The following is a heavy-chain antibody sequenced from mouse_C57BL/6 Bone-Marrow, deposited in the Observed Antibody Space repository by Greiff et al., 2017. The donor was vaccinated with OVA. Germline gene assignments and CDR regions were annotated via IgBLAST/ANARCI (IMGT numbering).Heavy chain of an antibody. V-gene: IGHV3-6*01. CDR2: ISYDGSN. CDR1: GYSITSGYY. Sequence: EVKLQESGPGLVKPSQSLSLTCSVTGYSITSGYYWNWIRQFPGNKLEWMGYISYDGSNNHNQSLKNRILFTRETSKNQFFLKLISVTTEDTATYYCAREGGIYYYGSSNYFDDWGQGTTLTVSS. J-gene: IGHJ2*01. CDR3: AREGGIYYYGSSNYFDD. D-gene: IGHD1-1*01.